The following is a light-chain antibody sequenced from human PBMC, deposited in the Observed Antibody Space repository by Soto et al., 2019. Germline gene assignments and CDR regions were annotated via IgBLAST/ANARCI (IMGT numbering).Light chain of an antibody. CDR2: GNS. V-gene: IGLV1-40*01. Sequence: QSVLTQPPSVSGAPGQRVPISCTGSSSNIGAGYDVHWYQQLPGTAPKLLIYGNSNRPSGVPDRFSGSKSGTSASLAITGLQADDEADYYCQSYDSSLSGHVVFGGGTKLTVL. J-gene: IGLJ2*01. CDR1: SSNIGAGYD. CDR3: QSYDSSLSGHVV.